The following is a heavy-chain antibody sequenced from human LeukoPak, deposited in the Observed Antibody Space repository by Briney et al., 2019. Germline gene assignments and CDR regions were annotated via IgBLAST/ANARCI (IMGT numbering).Heavy chain of an antibody. CDR3: ARGDFVVVPAAMGYYYYGMDV. CDR1: GYTFTSYG. D-gene: IGHD2-2*01. CDR2: ISAYNGNT. V-gene: IGHV1-18*04. J-gene: IGHJ6*04. Sequence: ASVKVSCKASGYTFTSYGISWVRQAPGQGLEWMGWISAYNGNTNYAQKLQGRVTMTTDTSTSTAYMELRSLRSDDTAVYYCARGDFVVVPAAMGYYYYGMDVWGKGTTVTVSS.